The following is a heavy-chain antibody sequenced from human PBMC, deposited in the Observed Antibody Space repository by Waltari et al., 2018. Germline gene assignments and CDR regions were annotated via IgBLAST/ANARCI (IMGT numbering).Heavy chain of an antibody. CDR2: ISGSGGST. J-gene: IGHJ1*01. Sequence: EVQLLESGGGLVQPGGSLRLSCAASGFTFSSYAMSWVRPAPGKGLEWVSAISGSGGSTYYADSVKGRFTISRDNSKNTLYLQMNSLRAEDTAVYYCAKNPLSLVVVLYFQHWGQGTLVTVSS. V-gene: IGHV3-23*01. D-gene: IGHD3-22*01. CDR3: AKNPLSLVVVLYFQH. CDR1: GFTFSSYA.